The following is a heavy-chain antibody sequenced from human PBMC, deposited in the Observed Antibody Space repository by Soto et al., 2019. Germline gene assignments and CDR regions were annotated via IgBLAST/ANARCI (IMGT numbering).Heavy chain of an antibody. V-gene: IGHV3-43*02. Sequence: GGSLRLSCAASGFTFDDYAMHWVRQAPGKGLEWVSLISGDGGSTYYADSVKGRFTISRDNSKNSLYLQMNSLRTEDTALYYCAKDLLSVAYICSSYYSGMDVWGQGTTVTVSS. CDR2: ISGDGGST. J-gene: IGHJ6*02. CDR3: AKDLLSVAYICSSYYSGMDV. D-gene: IGHD6-6*01. CDR1: GFTFDDYA.